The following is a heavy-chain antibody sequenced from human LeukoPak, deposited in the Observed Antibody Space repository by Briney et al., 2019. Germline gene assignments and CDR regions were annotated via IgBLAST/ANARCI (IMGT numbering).Heavy chain of an antibody. J-gene: IGHJ4*02. D-gene: IGHD2-21*02. CDR2: INSNGDNT. V-gene: IGHV3-64D*09. CDR3: VKDTHIVVVTTKYYFDY. Sequence: GGSLRLSCSASGFTFSSYAMHWVRQAPGKGLGYVSAINSNGDNTYYADSVKGRFTISRDNSKNTLYLQMSSLRAEDTAVYYCVKDTHIVVVTTKYYFDYWGQGTLVTVSS. CDR1: GFTFSSYA.